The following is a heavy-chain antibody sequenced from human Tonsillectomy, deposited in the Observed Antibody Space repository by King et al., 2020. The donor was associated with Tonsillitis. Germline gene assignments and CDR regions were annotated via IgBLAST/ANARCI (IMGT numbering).Heavy chain of an antibody. CDR3: SNQNDN. CDR2: IRTKPNSYAT. CDR1: GFTFSGSV. V-gene: IGHV3-73*02. Sequence: VQLVESGGGLVQPGGSLKLSCAASGFTFSGSVMHWVRQASGKGLEWIGRIRTKPNSYATAYAASVRGRFTISRDDSKNTAYLQMKSLKIEDTAVYYCSNQNDNWGQGTLVTVSS. J-gene: IGHJ4*02.